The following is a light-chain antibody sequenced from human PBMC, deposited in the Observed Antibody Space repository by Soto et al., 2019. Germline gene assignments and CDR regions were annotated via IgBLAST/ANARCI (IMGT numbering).Light chain of an antibody. V-gene: IGKV1-39*01. CDR2: SAS. CDR3: QQRSNWPIT. Sequence: DIQMTQSPSSLSASVGDRVTITCRASQSISTYLHWYQQKPGRAPELLIYSASSLQSGVPSRFSGSGSGTDFTLTISSLKPEDFAVYYCQQRSNWPITFGQGTRLDI. J-gene: IGKJ5*01. CDR1: QSISTY.